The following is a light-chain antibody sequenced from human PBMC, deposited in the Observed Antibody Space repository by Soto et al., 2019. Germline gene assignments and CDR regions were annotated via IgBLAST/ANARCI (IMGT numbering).Light chain of an antibody. CDR3: QQYNSYPWT. V-gene: IGKV1-5*01. CDR2: DAS. Sequence: DIQMTQSPSTRSASVGDRVTITCRASQSISSWLAWYQQKPGKAPKLLIYDASSLESGVPLRFSGSGSGTEFTLTISSLQPDDSATYYCQQYNSYPWTFGQGIKVQIK. J-gene: IGKJ1*01. CDR1: QSISSW.